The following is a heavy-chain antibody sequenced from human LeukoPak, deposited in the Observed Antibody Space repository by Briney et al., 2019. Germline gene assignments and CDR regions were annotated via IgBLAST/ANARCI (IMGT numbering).Heavy chain of an antibody. D-gene: IGHD3-3*01. Sequence: PSETLSLTCTVSGGSISSYYWSWIRQPAGKGLEWIGRIYTSGSTNYNPSLKSRVTMSVDTSKNQFSLKLSSVTAADTAVYYCARDLTIFGVANYYYYYYGVDVWGQGTTVTVSS. CDR2: IYTSGST. V-gene: IGHV4-4*07. CDR3: ARDLTIFGVANYYYYYYGVDV. J-gene: IGHJ6*02. CDR1: GGSISSYY.